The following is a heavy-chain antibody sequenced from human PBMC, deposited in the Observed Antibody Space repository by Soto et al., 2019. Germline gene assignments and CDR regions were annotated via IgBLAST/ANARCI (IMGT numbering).Heavy chain of an antibody. J-gene: IGHJ6*02. D-gene: IGHD2-15*01. CDR2: ISYDGSNK. CDR3: ARAGCDGGRCYTLVGLRYGMDV. CDR1: GFTFSSYA. Sequence: QVQLAESGGGVVQPGRSLRLSCAASGFTFSSYAMYWVRQAPGKGLEWVAVISYDGSNKYYADSVKGRFTISRDNSKXTXXXQXXSLRAEDTAVYYCARAGCDGGRCYTLVGLRYGMDVWGQGTTVTVSS. V-gene: IGHV3-30-3*01.